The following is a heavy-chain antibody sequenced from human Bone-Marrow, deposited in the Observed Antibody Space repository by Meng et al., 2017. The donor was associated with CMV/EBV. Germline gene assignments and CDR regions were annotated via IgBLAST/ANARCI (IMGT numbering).Heavy chain of an antibody. J-gene: IGHJ3*02. CDR1: GYTFTGYY. Sequence: ASVKVSCKASGYTFTGYYMHWVRQAPGQGLEWMGWINPNSGGTNYAQKFQGRVTMTSDTSISTAYMELSRLRSDDTAVYYCARIQFLETANDAFDIWGQGTMVTVS. CDR3: ARIQFLETANDAFDI. V-gene: IGHV1-2*02. CDR2: INPNSGGT.